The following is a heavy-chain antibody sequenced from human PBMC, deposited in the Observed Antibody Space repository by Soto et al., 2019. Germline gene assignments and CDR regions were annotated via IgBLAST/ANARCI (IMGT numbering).Heavy chain of an antibody. J-gene: IGHJ4*02. CDR1: GFTFDDYA. D-gene: IGHD3-9*01. CDR3: AKDHRYDILTGPIDY. CDR2: ISWNSGSI. Sequence: SLRLSCAASGFTFDDYAMHWVRQAPGKGLEWVSGISWNSGSIGYADSVKGRFTISRDNAKNSLYLQMNSLRAEDTALYYCAKDHRYDILTGPIDYWGQGTLVTVSS. V-gene: IGHV3-9*01.